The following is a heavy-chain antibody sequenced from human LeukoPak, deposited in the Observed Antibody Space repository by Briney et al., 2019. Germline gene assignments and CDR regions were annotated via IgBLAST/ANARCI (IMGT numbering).Heavy chain of an antibody. D-gene: IGHD6-25*01. V-gene: IGHV3-48*02. CDR1: GFTFSSYT. Sequence: PGGSLRLSCAASGFTFSSYTMSWVRQAPGKGLEWVSYISTSSSTIYYADSVKGRFTISRDNAKNSLYLQMNSLRDEDTAVYYCARDHEQRLPCVDYWGQGTLVTVSS. J-gene: IGHJ4*02. CDR2: ISTSSSTI. CDR3: ARDHEQRLPCVDY.